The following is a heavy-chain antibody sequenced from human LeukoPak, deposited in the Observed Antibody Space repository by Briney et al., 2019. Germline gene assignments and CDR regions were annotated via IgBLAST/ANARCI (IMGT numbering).Heavy chain of an antibody. Sequence: GGSLRLSCAASGFAFSRYWMHWVRQAPGKGLVWVSRINSDGSSTSYADSVKGRFTISRDNAKNTLYLQMNSLRAEDTALYYRARGPYSNEDYWGQGTLVTVSS. CDR2: INSDGSST. CDR1: GFAFSRYW. J-gene: IGHJ4*02. V-gene: IGHV3-74*01. D-gene: IGHD4-11*01. CDR3: ARGPYSNEDY.